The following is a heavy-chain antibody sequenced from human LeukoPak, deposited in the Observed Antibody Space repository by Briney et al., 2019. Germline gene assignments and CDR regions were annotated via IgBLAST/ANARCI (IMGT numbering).Heavy chain of an antibody. D-gene: IGHD3-22*01. V-gene: IGHV3-33*08. CDR1: GFIFSNYG. Sequence: GGSLRLSCAASGFIFSNYGMHWVRQAPGKGLEWVAVIWYDGSNKYYADSVKGRFTISRDNSKNTLYLQMNSLRAEDTAVYYCARDLRAIYDSSGYYHNYYYYYGMDVWGQGTTVTVSS. CDR3: ARDLRAIYDSSGYYHNYYYYYGMDV. CDR2: IWYDGSNK. J-gene: IGHJ6*02.